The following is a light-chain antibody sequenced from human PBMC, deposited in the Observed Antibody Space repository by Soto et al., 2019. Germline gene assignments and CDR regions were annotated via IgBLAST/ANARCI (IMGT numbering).Light chain of an antibody. CDR1: QSVGRE. J-gene: IGKJ4*01. CDR2: DSS. V-gene: IGKV3-15*01. Sequence: EIALTQSPATLSLSPGERATLSCRTSQSVGRELAWYQQKPGQAPRLLLYDSSTRATGIPDRFSGSGSGTELTLTISGLQSEDYAVYYCQEYINWPRLTFGGGTKVDIK. CDR3: QEYINWPRLT.